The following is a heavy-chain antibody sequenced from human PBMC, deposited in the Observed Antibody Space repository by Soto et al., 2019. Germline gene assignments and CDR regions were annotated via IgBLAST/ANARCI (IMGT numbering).Heavy chain of an antibody. V-gene: IGHV3-23*01. CDR3: ATQAYCGGDCYPGWFDP. J-gene: IGHJ5*02. Sequence: EVQLLESGGGLVQPGGSLRLSCAASGFTFSSYAMSWVRQAPGKGLEWVSAISGSGGSTYYADSVKGRFTISRDNSKNTLYLQMNSLRAEDTAVYYCATQAYCGGDCYPGWFDPWGQGTLVTVSS. CDR1: GFTFSSYA. CDR2: ISGSGGST. D-gene: IGHD2-21*02.